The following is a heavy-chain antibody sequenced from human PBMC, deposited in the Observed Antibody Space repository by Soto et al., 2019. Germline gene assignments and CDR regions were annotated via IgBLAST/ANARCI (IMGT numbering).Heavy chain of an antibody. CDR3: ARDGFAGFSEIPPKKIVATLPPYYYYGMDV. D-gene: IGHD5-12*01. Sequence: VASVKVSCKASGYTFTGYYMHWVRQAPGQGLEWMGWINPNSGGTNYAQKFQGWVTMTRDTSISTAYMELSRLRSDDTAVYYCARDGFAGFSEIPPKKIVATLPPYYYYGMDVWGQGTTVTVSS. CDR2: INPNSGGT. V-gene: IGHV1-2*04. J-gene: IGHJ6*02. CDR1: GYTFTGYY.